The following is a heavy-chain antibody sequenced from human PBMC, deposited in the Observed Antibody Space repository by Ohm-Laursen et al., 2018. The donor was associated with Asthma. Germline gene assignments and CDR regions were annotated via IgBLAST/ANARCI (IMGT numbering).Heavy chain of an antibody. CDR1: GFTVSNTY. CDR2: INSDGSST. CDR3: ARAYYDILTGYSRADAFDI. D-gene: IGHD3-9*01. V-gene: IGHV3-74*01. Sequence: SLRLSCAASGFTVSNTYMSWVRHAPGKGLVWVSRINSDGSSTSYADSVKGRFTISRDNAKNTLYLQMNSLRAEDTAVYYCARAYYDILTGYSRADAFDIWGQGTMVTVSS. J-gene: IGHJ3*02.